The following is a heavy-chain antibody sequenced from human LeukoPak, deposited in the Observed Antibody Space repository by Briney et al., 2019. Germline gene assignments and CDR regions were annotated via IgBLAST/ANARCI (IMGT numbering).Heavy chain of an antibody. CDR2: IRNDGSYK. CDR1: GFTFSSYG. V-gene: IGHV3-30*02. Sequence: GGSLRLSCAASGFTFSSYGMHWVRQAPGKGLEWVAYIRNDGSYKYYADFVKGRFTISRDNSKSTLYLQMSSLRGEDTAVYHCARGSGLLAFDIWGQGTMVTVSS. CDR3: ARGSGLLAFDI. D-gene: IGHD7-27*01. J-gene: IGHJ3*02.